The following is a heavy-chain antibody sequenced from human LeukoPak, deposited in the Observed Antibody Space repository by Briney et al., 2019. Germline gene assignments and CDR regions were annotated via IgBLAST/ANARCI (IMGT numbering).Heavy chain of an antibody. CDR2: IYPGDSDT. CDR1: GYSFTSYW. V-gene: IGHV5-51*01. D-gene: IGHD3-9*01. Sequence: GESLEISCKGSGYSFTSYWIGWVRQMPEKGLEWMGIIYPGDSDTRYCPSFQGQVTISTDKSISTAYLQWSSLKASDTAMYYCARAGGILNGYYGSHYGMDVWGQGTTVTVSS. CDR3: ARAGGILNGYYGSHYGMDV. J-gene: IGHJ6*02.